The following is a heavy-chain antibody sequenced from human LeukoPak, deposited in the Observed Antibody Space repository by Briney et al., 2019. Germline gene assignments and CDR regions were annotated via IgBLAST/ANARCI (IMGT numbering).Heavy chain of an antibody. CDR1: GGSISIYY. D-gene: IGHD4-23*01. CDR3: ASSTERGGLSRFDP. Sequence: SETLSLTCTVSGGSISIYYWSWLRQPPGKGLEWIGYIYYSGSTNYNPSLKSRVTISVDTSKNQFSLKLSSVTAADTAVYYCASSTERGGLSRFDPWGQGTLVTVSS. V-gene: IGHV4-59*01. CDR2: IYYSGST. J-gene: IGHJ5*02.